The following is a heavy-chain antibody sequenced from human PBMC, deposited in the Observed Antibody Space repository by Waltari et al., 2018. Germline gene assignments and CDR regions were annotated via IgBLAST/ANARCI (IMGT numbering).Heavy chain of an antibody. CDR3: ASTGGYSGYERTLDY. CDR1: GGSFSGYY. Sequence: QVQLQQWRAGLLTPSETLSLTCAVYGGSFSGYYWSWIRQPPGKGLEWIGEINHSGSTNYNPSLKSRVTISVDTSKNQFSLKLSSVTAADTAVYYCASTGGYSGYERTLDYWGQGTLVTVSS. J-gene: IGHJ4*02. V-gene: IGHV4-34*01. CDR2: INHSGST. D-gene: IGHD5-12*01.